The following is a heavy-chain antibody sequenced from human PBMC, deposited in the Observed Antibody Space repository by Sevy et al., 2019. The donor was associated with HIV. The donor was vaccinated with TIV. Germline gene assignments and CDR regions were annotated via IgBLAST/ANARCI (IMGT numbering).Heavy chain of an antibody. V-gene: IGHV1-18*01. CDR2: ISPHNGDT. J-gene: IGHJ4*02. D-gene: IGHD2-15*01. Sequence: ASVKVSCKISGYTFTTYHITWVRQAPGQGPECMGRISPHNGDTNYAPKFQGRVTMITDKSTSTAYMELRSLRSDDTAVYYCARAHCSGGRCYSLAYWDQGTLVTVSS. CDR1: GYTFTTYH. CDR3: ARAHCSGGRCYSLAY.